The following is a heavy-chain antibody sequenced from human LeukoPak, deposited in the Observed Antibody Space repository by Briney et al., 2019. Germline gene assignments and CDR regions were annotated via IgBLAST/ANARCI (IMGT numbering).Heavy chain of an antibody. CDR1: GFTFSDYW. V-gene: IGHV5-51*01. J-gene: IGHJ4*02. Sequence: GESLKISCKASGFTFSDYWIGWVRQMPGKGPEWMGIICPRDSDSRYSPSFHGQVTISADKYINTAYLQWSSLKASDTATYYCASRFGSWDYYFDFWGQGTQVTVSS. CDR2: ICPRDSDS. D-gene: IGHD2-15*01. CDR3: ASRFGSWDYYFDF.